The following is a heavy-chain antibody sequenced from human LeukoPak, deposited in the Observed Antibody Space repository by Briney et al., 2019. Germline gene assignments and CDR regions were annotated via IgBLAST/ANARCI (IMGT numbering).Heavy chain of an antibody. J-gene: IGHJ3*02. CDR3: ARAYPDSSGYYWNDAFDI. CDR2: INPSGGST. CDR1: GYTFTSYY. D-gene: IGHD3-22*01. V-gene: IGHV1-46*01. Sequence: ASVKVSCKASGYTFTSYYMHWVRQAPGQGLEWMGIINPSGGSTSYAQKFQGRVTMTRDTSTSTVYMELSSPRSEDTAVYYCARAYPDSSGYYWNDAFDIWGQGTMVTVSS.